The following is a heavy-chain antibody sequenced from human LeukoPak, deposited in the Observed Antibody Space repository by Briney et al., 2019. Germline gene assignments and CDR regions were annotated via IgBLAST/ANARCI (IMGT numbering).Heavy chain of an antibody. CDR1: GGPMRSYY. V-gene: IGHV4-59*07. D-gene: IGHD1-7*01. J-gene: IGHJ4*02. CDR2: IYYSGHA. Sequence: SDTLSLTCTLSGGPMRSYYWIWLPQPPGKGVEWIGYIYYSGHAKYTPSLKSRVTISVDASKPQFSLKLNSVTAAHTAVYYCARGSRELYYFDFWGRGTLVSVSS. CDR3: ARGSRELYYFDF.